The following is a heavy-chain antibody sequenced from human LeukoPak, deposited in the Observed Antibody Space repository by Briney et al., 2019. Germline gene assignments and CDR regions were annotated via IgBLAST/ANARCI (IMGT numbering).Heavy chain of an antibody. CDR1: GYTLTELS. CDR2: FDPEDGET. J-gene: IGHJ1*01. CDR3: ATDSGYSSSWALSAEYFQH. D-gene: IGHD6-13*01. V-gene: IGHV1-24*01. Sequence: ASVKVSCKVSGYTLTELSMHWVRQAPGKGLEGMGGFDPEDGETIYAQKFQGRVTMTEDTSTDTAYMELSSLRSEDTAVYYCATDSGYSSSWALSAEYFQHWGQGTLVAVSS.